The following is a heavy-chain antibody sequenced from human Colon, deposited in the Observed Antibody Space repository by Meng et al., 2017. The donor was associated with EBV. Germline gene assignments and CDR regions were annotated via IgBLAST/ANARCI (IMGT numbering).Heavy chain of an antibody. Sequence: VQLLEAGGVFVQPGGSLSLSCAASGFTVSSNYMTWVRQAPGKGLEWVSVIYSGGGTYLADSVKGRFTISRDNSKNTLYLQMNSLRAEDTAVYYCARYGDYAPKDWGQGTLVTVSS. CDR1: GFTVSSNY. V-gene: IGHV3-53*01. CDR3: ARYGDYAPKD. CDR2: IYSGGGT. D-gene: IGHD4-17*01. J-gene: IGHJ4*02.